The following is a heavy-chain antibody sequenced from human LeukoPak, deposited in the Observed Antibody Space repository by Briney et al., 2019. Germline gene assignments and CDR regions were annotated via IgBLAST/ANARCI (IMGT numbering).Heavy chain of an antibody. V-gene: IGHV1-2*02. Sequence: ASVKVSFKSSGYTFTGYYMHWVRQAPAQGLEWMGWINPHSGGTNYAQKFQGGVTMTRDTYITTAYMELSSLRSDDTAVYYCARDVGEYCSSTNCYASHYWGQGTLVTVSS. CDR3: ARDVGEYCSSTNCYASHY. D-gene: IGHD2-2*01. J-gene: IGHJ4*02. CDR2: INPHSGGT. CDR1: GYTFTGYY.